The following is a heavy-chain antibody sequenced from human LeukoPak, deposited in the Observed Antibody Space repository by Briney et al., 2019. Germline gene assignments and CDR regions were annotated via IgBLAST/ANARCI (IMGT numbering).Heavy chain of an antibody. Sequence: ASGKVSCKASGYTFTSYDINWVRQATGQGLEWMGWMNPNSGNTGYAQKFQGRVTMTRNTSISTAYMELSSLRSEDTAVYYCARGLSMVQGVIFGYWGQGTLVTVSS. V-gene: IGHV1-8*01. D-gene: IGHD3-10*01. J-gene: IGHJ4*02. CDR1: GYTFTSYD. CDR3: ARGLSMVQGVIFGY. CDR2: MNPNSGNT.